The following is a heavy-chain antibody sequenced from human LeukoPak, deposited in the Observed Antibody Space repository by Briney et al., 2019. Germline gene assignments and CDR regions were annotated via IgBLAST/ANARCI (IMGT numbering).Heavy chain of an antibody. CDR1: GGSINSNSYY. D-gene: IGHD3-10*01. CDR2: IYYSGST. Sequence: SETLSLTCTVSGGSINSNSYYWGWIRQPPGKGLEWIGSIYYSGSTYYNPSLKSRVTISVDTSKNQFSLKLSSVTAADTAVYYCARNEYYYGSGNYGVPNWFDPWGQGTLVTVSS. V-gene: IGHV4-39*01. CDR3: ARNEYYYGSGNYGVPNWFDP. J-gene: IGHJ5*02.